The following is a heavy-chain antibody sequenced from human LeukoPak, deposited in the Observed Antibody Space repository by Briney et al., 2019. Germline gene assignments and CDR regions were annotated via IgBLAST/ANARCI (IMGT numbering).Heavy chain of an antibody. J-gene: IGHJ4*02. Sequence: GGSLRLSCAASGFTFSGYYMSWIRQAPGKGLECVSYISDSSGSTSYADSVKGRFTTSRDNAKNSLYLQMSSLRADDTAVYYCARASGLGPGAYFDYWGQGTLVTVSS. CDR2: ISDSSGST. D-gene: IGHD3-16*01. CDR1: GFTFSGYY. CDR3: ARASGLGPGAYFDY. V-gene: IGHV3-11*06.